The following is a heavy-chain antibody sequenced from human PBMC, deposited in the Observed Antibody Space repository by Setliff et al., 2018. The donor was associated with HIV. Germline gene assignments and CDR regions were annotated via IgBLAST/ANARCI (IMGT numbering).Heavy chain of an antibody. CDR3: ASAYIAAAGTEYFQH. Sequence: PSETLSLTCTVSGGSISSGSYYWSWIRQPAGKGLEWIGRIYTSGSTNYNPSLKSRVTISVDTSKNQFSLKQSSLTAADTAVYYCASAYIAAAGTEYFQHWGQGTLVTVSS. V-gene: IGHV4-61*02. CDR1: GGSISSGSYY. CDR2: IYTSGST. J-gene: IGHJ1*01. D-gene: IGHD6-13*01.